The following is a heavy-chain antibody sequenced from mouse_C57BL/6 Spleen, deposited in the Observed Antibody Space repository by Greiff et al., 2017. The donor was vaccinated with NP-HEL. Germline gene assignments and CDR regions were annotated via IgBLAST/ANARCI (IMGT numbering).Heavy chain of an antibody. CDR2: ISDGGSYT. CDR1: GFTFSSYA. CDR3: ARDRRGSYSNHFDY. D-gene: IGHD2-5*01. J-gene: IGHJ2*01. Sequence: EVNVVESGGGLVKPGGSLKLSCAASGFTFSSYAMSWVRQTPEKRLEWVATISDGGSYTYYPDNVKGRFTISRDNAKNNLYLQMSHLKSEDTAMYYCARDRRGSYSNHFDYWGQGTTLTVSS. V-gene: IGHV5-4*01.